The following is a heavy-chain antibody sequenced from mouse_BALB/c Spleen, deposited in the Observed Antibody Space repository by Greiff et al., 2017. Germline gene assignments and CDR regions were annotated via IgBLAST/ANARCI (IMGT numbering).Heavy chain of an antibody. CDR1: GYAFSSSW. CDR2: IYPGDGDT. J-gene: IGHJ4*01. CDR3: ARTARATYYAMDY. D-gene: IGHD3-1*01. V-gene: IGHV1-82*01. Sequence: VQLQQSGPELVKPGASVKISCKASGYAFSSSWMNWVKQRPGQGLEWIGRIYPGDGDTNYNGKFKGKATLTADKSSSTAYMQLSSLTSVDSAVYFCARTARATYYAMDYWGQGTSVTVSS.